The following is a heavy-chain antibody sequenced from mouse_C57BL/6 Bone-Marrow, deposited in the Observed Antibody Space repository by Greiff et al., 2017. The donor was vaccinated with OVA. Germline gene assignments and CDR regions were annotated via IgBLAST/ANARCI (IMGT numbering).Heavy chain of an antibody. Sequence: EVQLQESGAELVRPGASVKLSCTASGFNIKDDYMHWVKQRPEKGLEWIGWIDPENGDTEYASKFQGKATLTADTSTNTAYLQLSSLTSEDTAVYYCTTLYDYGSSHAMEYWGQGTSVTVSS. CDR2: IDPENGDT. CDR3: TTLYDYGSSHAMEY. V-gene: IGHV14-4*01. CDR1: GFNIKDDY. D-gene: IGHD1-1*01. J-gene: IGHJ4*01.